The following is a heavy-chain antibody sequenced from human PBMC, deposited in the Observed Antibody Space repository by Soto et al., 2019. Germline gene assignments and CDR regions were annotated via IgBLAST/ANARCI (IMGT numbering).Heavy chain of an antibody. Sequence: GGSLRLSCAASGFTFSSYAMHWVRQAPGKGLEYVSAISSNGGSTYYANSVKGRFTISRDNSKNTLYLQMGSLRAEDMAVYYCARRREGAYCSSTSCSHPLDYWGQGTLVNVSS. CDR1: GFTFSSYA. CDR3: ARRREGAYCSSTSCSHPLDY. D-gene: IGHD2-2*01. V-gene: IGHV3-64*01. J-gene: IGHJ4*02. CDR2: ISSNGGST.